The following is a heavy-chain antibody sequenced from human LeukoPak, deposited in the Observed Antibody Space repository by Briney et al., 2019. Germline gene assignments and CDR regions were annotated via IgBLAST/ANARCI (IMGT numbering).Heavy chain of an antibody. D-gene: IGHD1-26*01. CDR1: GLTFSNYW. CDR3: TRDSYISNVYYGMDV. V-gene: IGHV3-74*01. J-gene: IGHJ6*02. CDR2: INPDGSHT. Sequence: PGGPLRLSCAASGLTFSNYWMHWVRQAPGKGLVWISRINPDGSHTSYADSVKGRFTISRDNAKNTLYLQMNSLRAEDAAVYFCTRDSYISNVYYGMDVWGQGATVTVSS.